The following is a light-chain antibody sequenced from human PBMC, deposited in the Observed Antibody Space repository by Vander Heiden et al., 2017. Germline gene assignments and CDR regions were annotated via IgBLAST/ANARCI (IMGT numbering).Light chain of an antibody. Sequence: QSVLTQPPSASGTPGHRFTISCSGSSSNIGSNSVNWYRQLPGTAPKLLIYSNNQRPSGVPDRFSGSKSGTSASLAISGLQSEDEADYYCAAWDDSLNGPVFGGGTKLTVL. V-gene: IGLV1-44*01. CDR1: SSNIGSNS. CDR3: AAWDDSLNGPV. CDR2: SNN. J-gene: IGLJ2*01.